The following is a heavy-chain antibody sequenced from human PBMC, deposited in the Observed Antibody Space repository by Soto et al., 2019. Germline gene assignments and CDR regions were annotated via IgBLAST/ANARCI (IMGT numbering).Heavy chain of an antibody. CDR1: GDSVSGNSVA. D-gene: IGHD2-15*01. CDR3: AREFGPVAGTTGGWFER. Sequence: SQTLSLTCAISGDSVSGNSVAWNWIRQSPSRGLEWLGRTYYRSTWSNDYAVAVKSRITIMPATSKNQFSLHLTSVTPDDTPVYYCAREFGPVAGTTGGWFERWGQRSRV. J-gene: IGHJ5*02. CDR2: TYYRSTWSN. V-gene: IGHV6-1*01.